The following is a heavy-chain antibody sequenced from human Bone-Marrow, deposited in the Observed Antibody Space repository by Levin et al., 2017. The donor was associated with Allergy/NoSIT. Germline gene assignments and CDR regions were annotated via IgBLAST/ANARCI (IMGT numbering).Heavy chain of an antibody. CDR3: AGDGVLSAGTPFYFDF. V-gene: IGHV3-21*04. CDR2: ISETSRYK. J-gene: IGHJ4*02. Sequence: GGSLLSCVGSGFTFSDYSLNWVRQAPGKGVEWVSFISETSRYKYQADSLKGRFTISRDNAKNSLFLQLDSLRAEDTAVYYCAGDGVLSAGTPFYFDFWGQGTLVTVSS. D-gene: IGHD6-13*01. CDR1: GFTFSDYS.